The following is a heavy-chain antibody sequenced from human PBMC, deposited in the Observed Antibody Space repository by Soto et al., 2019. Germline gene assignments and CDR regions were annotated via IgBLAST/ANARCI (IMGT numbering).Heavy chain of an antibody. CDR3: AREVGASPDYFDS. D-gene: IGHD1-26*01. CDR2: IYYSGST. CDR1: GGSINRYY. V-gene: IGHV4-59*01. Sequence: SETLSLTCTVPGGSINRYYWNWIRQPPGKGLEWIGYIYYSGSTIYTPSLRGRVTISLDTSKNQFSLRLTSVTAADTAVYYCAREVGASPDYFDSWGQGTLVTVSS. J-gene: IGHJ4*02.